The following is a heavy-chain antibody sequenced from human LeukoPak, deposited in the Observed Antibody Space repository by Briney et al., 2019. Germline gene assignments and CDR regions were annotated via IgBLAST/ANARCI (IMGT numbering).Heavy chain of an antibody. V-gene: IGHV3-20*03. CDR2: INWNGGST. D-gene: IGHD2-2*01. Sequence: RPGGSLRLSFAASGFTFVDFGMSWVRKARGKGRKWVSGINWNGGSTEYADSVKRRFTISRDNAKNSLYLQMNSLRAEDTALYYCARVVVPAARGVTNYYYMDVWGKGTTVTVSS. CDR3: ARVVVPAARGVTNYYYMDV. J-gene: IGHJ6*03. CDR1: GFTFVDFG.